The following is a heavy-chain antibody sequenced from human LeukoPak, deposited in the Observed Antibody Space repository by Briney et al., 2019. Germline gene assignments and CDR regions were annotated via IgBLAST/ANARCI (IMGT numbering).Heavy chain of an antibody. CDR2: IYPGDSDT. CDR1: GYSFTSYW. J-gene: IGHJ5*02. CDR3: ARQLCSGGSCYLNWFDP. V-gene: IGHV5-51*01. D-gene: IGHD2-15*01. Sequence: GESLKISCKGSGYSFTSYWIGWVRQMPGKGLEWMGIIYPGDSDTRYSPSFQGQVTISADKSISTAYLQWSSLKASDTAMYYCARQLCSGGSCYLNWFDPWGREPWSPSPQ.